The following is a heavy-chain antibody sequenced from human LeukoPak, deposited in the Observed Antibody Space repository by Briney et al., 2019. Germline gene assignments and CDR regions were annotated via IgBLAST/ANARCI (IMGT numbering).Heavy chain of an antibody. D-gene: IGHD3-22*01. CDR1: GFTFTSSA. Sequence: ASVKVSCKASGFTFTSSAMQWVRQARGQRLDWIGWIVVDSGNTNYAQKFQERVTITRDMSTSTAYMELSSLRSEDTAVYYCAAGGMHHDSSVGDYYYYGMDVWGQGTTVTVSS. V-gene: IGHV1-58*02. CDR2: IVVDSGNT. J-gene: IGHJ6*02. CDR3: AAGGMHHDSSVGDYYYYGMDV.